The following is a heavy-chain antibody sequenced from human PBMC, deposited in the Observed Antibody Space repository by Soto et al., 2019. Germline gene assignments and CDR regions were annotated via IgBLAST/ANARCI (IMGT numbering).Heavy chain of an antibody. CDR2: ISNSGTP. Sequence: QVQLQESGPGLVKPSQTLSLTCTVSGASISSGGYYWSWIRQHPGNALEWIGYISNSGTPYYNPSLKSRLTISADTSNNQISLKRTSVTAADTVVYYCARDACSGGSCLSFWGQGTLVTVSS. CDR3: ARDACSGGSCLSF. J-gene: IGHJ4*02. D-gene: IGHD2-15*01. CDR1: GASISSGGYY. V-gene: IGHV4-31*03.